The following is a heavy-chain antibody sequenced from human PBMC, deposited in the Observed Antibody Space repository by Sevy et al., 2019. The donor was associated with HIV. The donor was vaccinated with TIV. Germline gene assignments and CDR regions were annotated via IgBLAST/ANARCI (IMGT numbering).Heavy chain of an antibody. CDR3: ATEAPPAAGTEWWVGGYYYGMDV. D-gene: IGHD6-13*01. CDR1: GYTLTELS. CDR2: FDPEDGET. Sequence: ASVKVSCKVSGYTLTELSMHWVRQAPGKGLEWMGGFDPEDGETIYAQKFQGRVTMTEDTSTDTAYMELSSLRSEETAVYYCATEAPPAAGTEWWVGGYYYGMDVWGQGTTVTVSS. J-gene: IGHJ6*02. V-gene: IGHV1-24*01.